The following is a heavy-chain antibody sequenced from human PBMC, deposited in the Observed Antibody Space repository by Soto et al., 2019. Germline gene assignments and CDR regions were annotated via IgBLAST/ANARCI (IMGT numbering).Heavy chain of an antibody. V-gene: IGHV1-58*01. CDR3: ATDKGLSYCYGSH. D-gene: IGHD5-18*01. CDR2: IVIGSGRI. CDR1: GFTFTNSA. J-gene: IGHJ4*02. Sequence: SLKVSCNASGFTFTNSAVQWVLQARGQRLEWIGWIVIGSGRIDYAQKFQERVTLTRDMSTGTVHMELTSLRSEDTAVYYCATDKGLSYCYGSHWGQGTLVTVSS.